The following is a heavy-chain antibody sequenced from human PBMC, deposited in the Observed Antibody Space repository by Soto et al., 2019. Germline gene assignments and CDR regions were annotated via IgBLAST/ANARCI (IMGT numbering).Heavy chain of an antibody. CDR1: GYTFTSYG. CDR3: AKLYDSSGYYGEDTYYFDY. CDR2: ISACNGNT. Sequence: GASVKVSCKASGYTFTSYGISWVRQAPGQGLEWMGWISACNGNTNYAQKLQGRVTMTTDTSTSTAYMELRSLRSDDTAVYYCAKLYDSSGYYGEDTYYFDYWGQGTLVTVSS. D-gene: IGHD3-22*01. V-gene: IGHV1-18*01. J-gene: IGHJ4*02.